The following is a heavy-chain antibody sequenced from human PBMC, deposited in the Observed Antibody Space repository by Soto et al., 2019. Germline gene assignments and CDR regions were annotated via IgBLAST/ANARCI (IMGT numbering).Heavy chain of an antibody. CDR3: ARGGIGTGTFRPYFDY. Sequence: SETLSLTCAVYGGSISGYYWSWIRQPPGKGLEWIGEINHSGSTNYNPSLKSRVTISVDTSKNQFSLKLSSVTAADTAVYYCARGGIGTGTFRPYFDYWGQGTLVTVSS. D-gene: IGHD1-7*01. CDR2: INHSGST. V-gene: IGHV4-34*01. J-gene: IGHJ4*02. CDR1: GGSISGYY.